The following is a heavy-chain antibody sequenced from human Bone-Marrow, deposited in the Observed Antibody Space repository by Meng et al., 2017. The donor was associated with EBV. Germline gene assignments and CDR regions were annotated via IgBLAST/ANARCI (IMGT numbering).Heavy chain of an antibody. V-gene: IGHV3-74*03. CDR3: SRDLVGSVDS. CDR2: INEDGAVT. Sequence: VTLGESGGGVVQPGGSLGLYCAASGFTLRSYWMHWVRQAPGKGLVWVSRINEDGAVTTYADSVKGRFTISRDNAKNTLYLQMNGLRAEDTAIYYCSRDLVGSVDSWGQGTLVTVSS. D-gene: IGHD2-8*02. CDR1: GFTLRSYW. J-gene: IGHJ4*02.